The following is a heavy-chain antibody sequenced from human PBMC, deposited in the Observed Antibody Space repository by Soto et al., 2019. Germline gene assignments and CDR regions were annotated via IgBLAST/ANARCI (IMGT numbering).Heavy chain of an antibody. CDR1: GGSFSGYY. J-gene: IGHJ5*02. V-gene: IGHV4-34*01. CDR2: INHSGST. D-gene: IGHD2-15*01. CDR3: AALGTPPHRRGYCSGGSCHSGGYWFDP. Sequence: SETLSLTCAVYGGSFSGYYWSWIRQPPGKGLEWMGEINHSGSTNYNPSLKSRVTISVDTSKNQFSMKLSSVTAADTAVYYCAALGTPPHRRGYCSGGSCHSGGYWFDPWGQGTLVTVS.